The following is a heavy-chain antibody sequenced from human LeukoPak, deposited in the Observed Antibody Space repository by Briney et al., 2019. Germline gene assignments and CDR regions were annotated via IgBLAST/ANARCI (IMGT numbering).Heavy chain of an antibody. CDR3: ARDYKYAFDN. J-gene: IGHJ4*02. CDR2: IGIDSGNT. V-gene: IGHV3-48*01. CDR1: GFTLSDYS. Sequence: TGGSLSLSCAASGFTLSDYSMNWVRQAPGKGLEWISYIGIDSGNTNYADSVKGRFTISGDKAKNSLYLQMNSLRVEDTAVYYCARDYKYAFDNWGQGTLVTVSS. D-gene: IGHD5-24*01.